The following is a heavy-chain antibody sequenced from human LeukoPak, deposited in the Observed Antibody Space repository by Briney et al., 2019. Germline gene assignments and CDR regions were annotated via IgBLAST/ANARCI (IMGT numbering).Heavy chain of an antibody. CDR1: GFTFSNSA. J-gene: IGHJ4*02. CDR2: IVVGSGNT. Sequence: GASVKVSCKASGFTFSNSAVQWVRQARGQRLEWIGWIVVGSGNTNYAQKFQGRVTMTRDTSTSTVYMELSSLRSEDTAVYYCARDRRRYSSGWYPIDYWGQGTLVTVSS. D-gene: IGHD6-19*01. V-gene: IGHV1-58*01. CDR3: ARDRRRYSSGWYPIDY.